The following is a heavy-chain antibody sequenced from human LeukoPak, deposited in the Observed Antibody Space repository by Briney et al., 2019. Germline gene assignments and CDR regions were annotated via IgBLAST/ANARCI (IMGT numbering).Heavy chain of an antibody. CDR2: IRSKANSYAT. CDR1: GFTFSGSA. Sequence: PGGSLRLSCAASGFTFSGSAMHWVRQASGKGLEWVGRIRSKANSYATAYAASVKGRFTISRDDSKNTAYLQMNSLRAEDTALYYCAKDSSSGSSYYFHGMDVWGQGTTVTVSS. D-gene: IGHD3-10*01. V-gene: IGHV3-73*01. J-gene: IGHJ6*02. CDR3: AKDSSSGSSYYFHGMDV.